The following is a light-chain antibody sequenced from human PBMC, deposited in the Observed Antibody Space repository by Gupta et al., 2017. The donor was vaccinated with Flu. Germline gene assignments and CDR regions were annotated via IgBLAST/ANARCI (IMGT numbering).Light chain of an antibody. J-gene: IGKJ4*01. V-gene: IGKV1-5*03. Sequence: PSTLSASVGDRVTMTCRASQTFNSWLAWFQQKPGKAPKLLIHKASTLESGVPSRFSGSGSGTEFTLTISSLQPDDFATYFCQQYDSYPLTFGGGTKVEIK. CDR3: QQYDSYPLT. CDR1: QTFNSW. CDR2: KAS.